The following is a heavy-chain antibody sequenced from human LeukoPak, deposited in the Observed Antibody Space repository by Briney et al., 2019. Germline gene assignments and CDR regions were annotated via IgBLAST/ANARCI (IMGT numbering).Heavy chain of an antibody. D-gene: IGHD3-22*01. V-gene: IGHV1-69*04. Sequence: SVKVSCKASGGTFSSYAISWVRQAPGQGLEWMGRIIPIFGIANYAQKFQGRVTITADKSTSTAYMELSSLRSEDTAVYYCARGAYYYDSSGYPNWFDPWGQGTLVTVPS. J-gene: IGHJ5*02. CDR1: GGTFSSYA. CDR3: ARGAYYYDSSGYPNWFDP. CDR2: IIPIFGIA.